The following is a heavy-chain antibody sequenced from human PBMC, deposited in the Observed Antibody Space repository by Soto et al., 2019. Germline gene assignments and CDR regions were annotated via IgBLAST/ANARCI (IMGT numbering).Heavy chain of an antibody. CDR2: IIPIFGTA. J-gene: IGHJ3*02. D-gene: IGHD3-10*01. CDR3: ARETQRRITMVRGVIIGDAFDI. Sequence: QVQLVQSGAEVKKPGSSVKVSCKASGGTFSSYAISWVRQAPGQGLEWMGGIIPIFGTANYAQKFQGRVTITADESTSTAYRELSSLRSEDTAVYYCARETQRRITMVRGVIIGDAFDIWGQGTMVTVSS. CDR1: GGTFSSYA. V-gene: IGHV1-69*01.